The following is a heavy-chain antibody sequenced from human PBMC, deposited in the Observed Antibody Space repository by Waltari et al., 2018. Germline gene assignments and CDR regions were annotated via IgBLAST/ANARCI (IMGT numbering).Heavy chain of an antibody. J-gene: IGHJ6*03. Sequence: GKGLEWIGYIYSSGSTNYNPSLKSRVTISVDTSKNQFSLKLSSVTAADTAVYYCARDLRNYYYYMDVWGKGTTVTVSS. CDR3: ARDLRNYYYYMDV. V-gene: IGHV4-59*13. CDR2: IYSSGST.